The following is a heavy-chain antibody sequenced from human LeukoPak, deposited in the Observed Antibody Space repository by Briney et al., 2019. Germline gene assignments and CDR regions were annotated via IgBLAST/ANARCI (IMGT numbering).Heavy chain of an antibody. D-gene: IGHD1-14*01. J-gene: IGHJ3*02. CDR2: IYYGGTT. V-gene: IGHV4-31*03. CDR3: ARRPELRAFDI. CDR1: GGSIRSGGYY. Sequence: SQTLSLTCTVSGGSIRSGGYYWSWIRQHPGKGLEWIGYIYYGGTTYYNPSLKSRVTTSVDTSKNQFSLKLTSVTVADTAAYYCARRPELRAFDIWGQGTMVTVSS.